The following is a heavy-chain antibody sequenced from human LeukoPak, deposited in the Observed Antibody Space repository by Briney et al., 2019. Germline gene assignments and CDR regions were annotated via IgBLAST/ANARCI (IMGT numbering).Heavy chain of an antibody. V-gene: IGHV3-23*01. Sequence: GGSLRLSCAASGFTFSSRGMNWVRQAPGKGLEWVSGISPSGGITYYTDSVKGRFTISRDNSKNTQSLQMNSLRAEDTAVYYCAKDDDWGRYKHWGQGTLVTVSS. J-gene: IGHJ1*01. CDR1: GFTFSSRG. CDR3: AKDDDWGRYKH. D-gene: IGHD3-16*01. CDR2: ISPSGGIT.